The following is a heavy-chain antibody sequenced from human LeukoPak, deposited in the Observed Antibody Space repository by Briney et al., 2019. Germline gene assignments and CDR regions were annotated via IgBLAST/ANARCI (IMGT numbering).Heavy chain of an antibody. CDR2: IYPGDTDT. CDR3: ARQNDFRLDY. D-gene: IGHD3-3*01. V-gene: IGHV5-51*01. Sequence: GESLMISCKGPGYTSSSYWIGWVRQMPGKGLGWMGIIYPGDTDTRYSPSLQCQVTISVDTSIGTAYLQWSSLKALGTAIYYCARQNDFRLDYWGQGALVTVSS. J-gene: IGHJ4*02. CDR1: GYTSSSYW.